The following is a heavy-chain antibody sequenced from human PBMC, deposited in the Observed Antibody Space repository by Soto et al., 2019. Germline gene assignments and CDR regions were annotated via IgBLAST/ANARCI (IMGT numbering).Heavy chain of an antibody. Sequence: SETLSLTCTVSGGSIGSTLYYWGWVRQPPGKRLEWIGSIYFSGSTYYNPSLKSRVTISVDTSKNQFSLQLSSVTAADTALYYCARHGASGSYYNLFDSWGQGTLVTGSS. D-gene: IGHD3-10*01. V-gene: IGHV4-39*01. J-gene: IGHJ5*01. CDR3: ARHGASGSYYNLFDS. CDR1: GGSIGSTLYY. CDR2: IYFSGST.